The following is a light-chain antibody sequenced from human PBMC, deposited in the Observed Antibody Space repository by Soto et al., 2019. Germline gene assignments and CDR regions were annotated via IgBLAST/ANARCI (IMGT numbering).Light chain of an antibody. V-gene: IGKV3-15*01. CDR3: QQYNNWPPLT. J-gene: IGKJ4*01. Sequence: EIVMTQSPATLCVSPGERATLSCRGSQSVSGNLAWYQQKPGQAPRLLIYGASTRATGIPARFSGSGSGTEFTLTISSLQSEDFAVYYCQQYNNWPPLTFGGGTKVEIK. CDR1: QSVSGN. CDR2: GAS.